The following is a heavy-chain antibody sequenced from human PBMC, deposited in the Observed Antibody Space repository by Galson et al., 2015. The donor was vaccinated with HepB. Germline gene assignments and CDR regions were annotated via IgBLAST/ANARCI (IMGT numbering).Heavy chain of an antibody. CDR2: IWPDGSNK. D-gene: IGHD3/OR15-3a*01. CDR3: AGGTDYYYYYMDV. V-gene: IGHV3-33*01. CDR1: GFTFTSYG. J-gene: IGHJ6*03. Sequence: SLTLSCAASGFTFTSYGMHWVRQAPGKGLEWVAVIWPDGSNKYYADSVKGRFTISRDNSTNTLYLQMNSLRAEDTAVHYCAGGTDYYYYYMDVWGKGTTVTVSS.